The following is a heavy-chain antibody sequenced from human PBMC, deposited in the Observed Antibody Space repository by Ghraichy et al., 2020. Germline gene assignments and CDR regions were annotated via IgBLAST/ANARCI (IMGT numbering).Heavy chain of an antibody. CDR2: IYYSGST. CDR3: AKGTYPVESNTYRRRLDT. CDR1: GGSISSYY. V-gene: IGHV4-59*08. D-gene: IGHD2/OR15-2a*01. J-gene: IGHJ5*02. Sequence: SQTLSLTCTVSGGSISSYYWSWIRQPPGKGLEWIGYIYYSGSTNYNPSLKSRVTFSVDTSKNQFFLKMTSVTAVDTAVYYCAKGTYPVESNTYRRRLDTWGQGTLVTVSS.